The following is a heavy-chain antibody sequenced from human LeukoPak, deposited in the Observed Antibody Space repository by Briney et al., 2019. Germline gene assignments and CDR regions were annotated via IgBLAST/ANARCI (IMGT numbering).Heavy chain of an antibody. CDR3: ASHYDTSGYHYFDF. CDR2: ISSTGSWT. Sequence: GGSLRLSCAASGFTFSVFEMNWVRQAPGKGLEWVSYISSTGSWTYYADSVKGRFTISRDNAKNSLYLQMNSLRAEDTAVYYCASHYDTSGYHYFDFRGQGTLVTVSS. D-gene: IGHD3-22*01. CDR1: GFTFSVFE. J-gene: IGHJ4*02. V-gene: IGHV3-48*03.